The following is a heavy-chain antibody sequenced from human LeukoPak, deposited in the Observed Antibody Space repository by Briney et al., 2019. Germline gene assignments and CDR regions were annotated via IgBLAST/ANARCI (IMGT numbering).Heavy chain of an antibody. J-gene: IGHJ4*02. V-gene: IGHV3-15*01. CDR1: GFTFSAHW. D-gene: IGHD6-19*01. CDR2: IKSKTDGGTT. Sequence: GGSLRLSCVVSGFTFSAHWMSWVRQAPGKGLEWVGRIKSKTDGGTTDYAAPVKGRFTISRDDSKNTLYLQMNSLKTEDTAVYYCTTTTDAVAGTVYWGQGTLVTVSS. CDR3: TTTTDAVAGTVY.